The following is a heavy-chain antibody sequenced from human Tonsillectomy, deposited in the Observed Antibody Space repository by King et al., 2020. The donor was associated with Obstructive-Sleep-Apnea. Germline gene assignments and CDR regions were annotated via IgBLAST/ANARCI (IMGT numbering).Heavy chain of an antibody. CDR1: GGTFNNDA. J-gene: IGHJ6*02. V-gene: IGHV1-69*09. D-gene: IGHD3-22*01. Sequence: VQLVQSGAEVKKPGSSVKVSCKASGGTFNNDAISWVRQAPGQGLEWMGRSLPTLGIANYAQKFQGRVTITADKSTSTAYMELSSLRSEDTAVYYCARVKTPYDGNGLDVWGQGTTVTVSS. CDR3: ARVKTPYDGNGLDV. CDR2: SLPTLGIA.